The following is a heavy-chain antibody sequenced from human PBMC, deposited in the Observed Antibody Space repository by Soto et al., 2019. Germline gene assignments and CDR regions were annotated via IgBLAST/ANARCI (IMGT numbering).Heavy chain of an antibody. V-gene: IGHV3-23*01. D-gene: IGHD3-3*02. CDR1: AINFRSYA. CDR2: VGGSGSDT. CDR3: AKRQSSHLWSGYIPLFDH. J-gene: IGHJ4*02. Sequence: GSLRLSCSASAINFRSYAMSWVRQAPGKGLEWVSAVGGSGSDTYYADFVKGRFTVSRDDSKNTLYLHMSSLRVEDTAIYYCAKRQSSHLWSGYIPLFDHSGQGT.